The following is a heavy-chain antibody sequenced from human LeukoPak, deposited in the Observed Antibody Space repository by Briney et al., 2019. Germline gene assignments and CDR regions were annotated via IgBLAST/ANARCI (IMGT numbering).Heavy chain of an antibody. V-gene: IGHV1-2*02. J-gene: IGHJ4*02. D-gene: IGHD3-10*01. CDR2: INPNSGGT. CDR1: GYTFTGYY. Sequence: ASVKVSCKASGYTFTGYYMHWVRQAPGQGLEWMGWINPNSGGTNYAQKFQGRVTMTRDTSISTAYMELSRLRSDDTAVYYCAREDGYYGSGSYSVDYWGQGTLVTVSS. CDR3: AREDGYYGSGSYSVDY.